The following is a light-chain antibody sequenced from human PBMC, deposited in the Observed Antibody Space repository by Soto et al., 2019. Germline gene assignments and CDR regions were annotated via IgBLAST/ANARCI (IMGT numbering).Light chain of an antibody. V-gene: IGLV1-51*01. CDR2: DND. CDR3: AAWDDSLGYVI. CDR1: SSNIGNDY. J-gene: IGLJ2*01. Sequence: HSVLTQPPSVSAAPGEKVSISCSGSSSNIGNDYVSWYQQLPGTAPNLLIYDNDKRPSGIPDRFSGSKSGTSATLGITGLQPGDEADYHCAAWDDSLGYVIFGGGTKLTVL.